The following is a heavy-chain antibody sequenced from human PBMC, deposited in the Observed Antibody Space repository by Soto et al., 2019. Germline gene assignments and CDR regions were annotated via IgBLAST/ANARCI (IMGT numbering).Heavy chain of an antibody. Sequence: SETLSLTCPVSGGSICRYYRSWIRQPTGKGREGMRYIYYKGRTDYNPSLKSRVTISVDTSKNQVSLKLGSVTAADTAVYYCASYAYGSYTMFDPWAQGTLVTVFS. J-gene: IGHJ5*02. V-gene: IGHV4-59*01. CDR3: ASYAYGSYTMFDP. CDR2: IYYKGRT. D-gene: IGHD3-16*01. CDR1: GGSICRYY.